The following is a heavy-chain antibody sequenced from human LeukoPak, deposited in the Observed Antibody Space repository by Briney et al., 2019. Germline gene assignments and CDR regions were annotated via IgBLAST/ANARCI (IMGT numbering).Heavy chain of an antibody. CDR3: ARDSGWWRFDF. CDR2: ISSSSSYI. V-gene: IGHV3-21*04. J-gene: IGHJ4*02. CDR1: GFTFSSYS. Sequence: GGSLRLSCAASGFTFSSYSMNWVRQAPGKGLEWVSSISSSSSYIYYADSVKGRFTISRDNAKNSLYLQMNSLRAEDTAVYYCARDSGWWRFDFWGQGTLVTVSS. D-gene: IGHD6-13*01.